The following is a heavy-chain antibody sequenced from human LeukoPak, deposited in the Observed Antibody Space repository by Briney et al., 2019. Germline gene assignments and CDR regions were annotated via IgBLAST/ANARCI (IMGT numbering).Heavy chain of an antibody. V-gene: IGHV4-38-2*01. J-gene: IGHJ4*02. Sequence: KPSETLSLTCAVSAYSISSGYYWGWIRQPPGKGLEWIGSIYHSGSTYYNPSLKSRVTISVDTSKNQFSLQLSSVTAADTAVYYCARHSGDLRFLEWLLDYWGQGTLVTVSS. CDR1: AYSISSGYY. CDR3: ARHSGDLRFLEWLLDY. D-gene: IGHD3-3*01. CDR2: IYHSGST.